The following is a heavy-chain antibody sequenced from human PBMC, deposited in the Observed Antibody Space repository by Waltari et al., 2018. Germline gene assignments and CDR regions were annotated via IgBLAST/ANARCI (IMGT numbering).Heavy chain of an antibody. CDR1: GGSISSSSYY. CDR2: IYYSGST. J-gene: IGHJ4*02. Sequence: QLQLQESGPGLVKPSETLSLTRTVSGGSISSSSYYWGWIRQPPGKGLEWIGSIYYSGSTYYNPSLKSRVTISVDTSKNQFSLKLSSVTAADTAVYYCASLSQQDNTGNYWGQGTLVTVSS. CDR3: ASLSQQDNTGNY. V-gene: IGHV4-39*01. D-gene: IGHD3-10*01.